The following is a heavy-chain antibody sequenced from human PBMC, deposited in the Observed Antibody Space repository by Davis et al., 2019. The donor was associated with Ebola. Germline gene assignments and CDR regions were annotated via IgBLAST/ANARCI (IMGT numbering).Heavy chain of an antibody. V-gene: IGHV4-34*01. J-gene: IGHJ4*02. CDR2: INHSGST. CDR1: GGSFSGYY. CDR3: ARDVETQLNY. D-gene: IGHD2-2*01. Sequence: PSETLSLTCAVYGGSFSGYYWSWIRQPPGKGLEWIGEINHSGSTNYNPSLKSRVTISVDTSKNQFSLKLSSVTAADTAVYYCARDVETQLNYWGQGTLVTVSS.